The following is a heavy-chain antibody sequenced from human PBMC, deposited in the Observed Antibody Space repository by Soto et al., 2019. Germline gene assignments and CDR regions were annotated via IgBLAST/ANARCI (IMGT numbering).Heavy chain of an antibody. CDR1: GFTFSSYA. J-gene: IGHJ4*02. CDR3: AKGIAAAGTVRTVLDY. Sequence: GGSLRLSCAASGFTFSSYAMSWVRQAPGKGLEWVSAISGSGGSTYYADSVKGRFTISRDNSKNTLYLQMNSLRAEDTAVYYCAKGIAAAGTVRTVLDYWGQGTLVTVSS. D-gene: IGHD6-13*01. V-gene: IGHV3-23*01. CDR2: ISGSGGST.